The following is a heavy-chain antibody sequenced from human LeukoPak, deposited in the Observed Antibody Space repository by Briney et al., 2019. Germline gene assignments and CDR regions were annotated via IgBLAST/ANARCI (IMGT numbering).Heavy chain of an antibody. D-gene: IGHD1-26*01. CDR2: MNPNSGNT. CDR3: ARGLDGLKVGATAIDY. CDR1: GYTFTGYY. V-gene: IGHV1-8*02. J-gene: IGHJ4*02. Sequence: ASVKVSCKASGYTFTGYYMHWVRQATGQGLEWMGWMNPNSGNTGYAQKFQGRVTMTRNTSISTAYMELSSLRSEDTAVYYCARGLDGLKVGATAIDYWGQGTLVTVSS.